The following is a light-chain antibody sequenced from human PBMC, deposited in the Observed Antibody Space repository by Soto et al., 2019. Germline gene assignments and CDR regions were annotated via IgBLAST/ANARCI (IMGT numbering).Light chain of an antibody. CDR3: QQYGSSPFT. CDR1: QTVRSNF. Sequence: EIVLTQSPGTLSLSPGERAPLSCRASQTVRSNFLAWYQQKPGQAPRLLIYGASSRATGIPDRFSGSGSGTDFTLTISRLEPEDFAVYYCQQYGSSPFTFGPATKVDIK. CDR2: GAS. V-gene: IGKV3-20*01. J-gene: IGKJ3*01.